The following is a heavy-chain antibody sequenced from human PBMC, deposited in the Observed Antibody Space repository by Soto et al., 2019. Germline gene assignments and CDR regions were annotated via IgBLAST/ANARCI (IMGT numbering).Heavy chain of an antibody. CDR1: GFTFSTFW. J-gene: IGHJ6*02. CDR2: LNSDGTIT. V-gene: IGHV3-74*01. CDR3: VRDGYPAWVYGVDV. D-gene: IGHD2-2*03. Sequence: PGGSLRLSCAASGFTFSTFWMHWVRQVPGKGLVWVSRLNSDGTITNYADSVKGRFTIFGDNAMNTVYLQMNSLRAEDTAIYYCVRDGYPAWVYGVDVWGQGTTVTVSS.